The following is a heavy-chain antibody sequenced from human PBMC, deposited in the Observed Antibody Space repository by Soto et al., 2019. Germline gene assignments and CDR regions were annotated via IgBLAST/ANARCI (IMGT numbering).Heavy chain of an antibody. CDR2: IYYSGST. Sequence: SETLSLTCTVSGGSISSYYWSWIRQPPGKGLEWIGYIYYSGSTNYNPSLKSRVTISVDTSKNQFSLKLSSVTAADTAVYYCARDLGGSYASWFDPWGQGTLVTVSS. J-gene: IGHJ5*02. CDR3: ARDLGGSYASWFDP. V-gene: IGHV4-59*01. D-gene: IGHD1-26*01. CDR1: GGSISSYY.